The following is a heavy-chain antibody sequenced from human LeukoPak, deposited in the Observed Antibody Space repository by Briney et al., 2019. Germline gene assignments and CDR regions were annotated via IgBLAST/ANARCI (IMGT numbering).Heavy chain of an antibody. CDR2: ISYGGSNK. V-gene: IGHV3-30*18. CDR3: AKDPASSPHY. J-gene: IGHJ4*02. D-gene: IGHD2-2*01. Sequence: GSLRLSCAASGFTFSSYGMHWVRQAPGKGLEWVAVISYGGSNKYYADSVKGRFTISRDNSKNTLYLQMNSLRAEDTAVYYCAKDPASSPHYWGQGTLVTVSS. CDR1: GFTFSSYG.